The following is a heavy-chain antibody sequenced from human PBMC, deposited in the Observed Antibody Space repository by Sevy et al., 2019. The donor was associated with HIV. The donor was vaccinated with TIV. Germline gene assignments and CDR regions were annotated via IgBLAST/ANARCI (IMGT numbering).Heavy chain of an antibody. Sequence: GGSLRLSCAASGFTFSSYGMHWVRQAPGKGLEWVAVISYDGSNKYYADSVKGRFTISRDNSKNTLYLQMNSLRAEDTAVYYCAKGGYSSSWYIAFDIWGQWTMVTVSS. D-gene: IGHD6-13*01. CDR3: AKGGYSSSWYIAFDI. V-gene: IGHV3-30*18. CDR1: GFTFSSYG. J-gene: IGHJ3*02. CDR2: ISYDGSNK.